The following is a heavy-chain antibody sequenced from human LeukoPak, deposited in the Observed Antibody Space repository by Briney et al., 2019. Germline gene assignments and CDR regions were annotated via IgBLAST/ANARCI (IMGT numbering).Heavy chain of an antibody. Sequence: SETLSLTCTVSGGSIGRYYWAWIRQSAGKGLEWIGHTYTNVATNYNPSFKGRVTVSVDTSRNQISLRLTFVTAADTAMYYCARAGTANYLFDHWGQGTPVTVSS. CDR3: ARAGTANYLFDH. CDR1: GGSIGRYY. D-gene: IGHD4/OR15-4a*01. CDR2: TYTNVAT. V-gene: IGHV4-4*07. J-gene: IGHJ4*02.